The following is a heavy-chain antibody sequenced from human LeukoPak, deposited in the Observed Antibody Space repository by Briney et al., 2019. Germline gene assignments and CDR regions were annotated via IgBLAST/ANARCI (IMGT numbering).Heavy chain of an antibody. CDR3: TKARGDYYFDD. CDR1: GFTFSSYG. Sequence: GGSLRLSCAASGFTFSSYGMSWVRQAPGKGLEWVSSISGSGGGTYYAAPVKGRFTISRDESKNTLYLQMNSLRAEDTALYYCTKARGDYYFDDWGQGTLVTVSS. V-gene: IGHV3-23*01. J-gene: IGHJ4*02. D-gene: IGHD2-21*02. CDR2: ISGSGGGT.